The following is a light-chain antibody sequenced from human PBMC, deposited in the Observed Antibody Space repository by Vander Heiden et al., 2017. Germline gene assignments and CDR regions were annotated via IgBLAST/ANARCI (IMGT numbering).Light chain of an antibody. CDR3: CSYAGSYTWV. Sequence: QSALTQPRPVSGSPGQSVTISCSGTSRDVGAYDYVSWYQQHPGKAPKLLIYEVTKWPSGVPDRFSGSKSGNTATLTISGLLTEDEADYYCCSYAGSYTWVFGGGTKVTVL. CDR2: EVT. J-gene: IGLJ3*02. CDR1: SRDVGAYDY. V-gene: IGLV2-11*01.